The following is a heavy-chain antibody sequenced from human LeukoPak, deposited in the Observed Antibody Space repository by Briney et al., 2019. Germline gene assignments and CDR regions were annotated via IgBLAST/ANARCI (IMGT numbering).Heavy chain of an antibody. D-gene: IGHD5-12*01. J-gene: IGHJ4*02. V-gene: IGHV3-7*01. CDR1: GFTFSSYW. CDR3: ASSGGSGGHDY. Sequence: GGSLRLSCAASGFTFSSYWMSWVRQAPGKGLEWVANIKQDGSEKYYVDSVKGRFTISRDNAKNSLYLQMNSLRAEDTAVYYYASSGGSGGHDYWGQGTLVTVSS. CDR2: IKQDGSEK.